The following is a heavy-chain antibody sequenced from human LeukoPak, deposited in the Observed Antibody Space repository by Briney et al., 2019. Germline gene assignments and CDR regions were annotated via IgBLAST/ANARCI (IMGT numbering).Heavy chain of an antibody. Sequence: GGSLRLSCAASGFTFSSYAMSWVRQAPGKGLEWVSAISGSGGSTYYADSLEGRFTISRDNSKNTLCLQMNSLRAEDTAIYYCAKGVAVAVRQIDYWGQGTLVTVSS. CDR2: ISGSGGST. J-gene: IGHJ4*02. V-gene: IGHV3-23*01. CDR1: GFTFSSYA. D-gene: IGHD6-19*01. CDR3: AKGVAVAVRQIDY.